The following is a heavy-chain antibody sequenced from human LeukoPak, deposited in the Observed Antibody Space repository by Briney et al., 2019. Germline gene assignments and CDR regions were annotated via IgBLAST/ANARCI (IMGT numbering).Heavy chain of an antibody. Sequence: SETLSLTCTVSGGSINNSPYYWAWIRQPPGRGLEWIGSISDRGDTYHNPSLKSRVTISVDTSKNQFSLSAISVTAADTAVYFCARPTAGPATQGYDSWGQGILVTVAS. CDR2: ISDRGDT. CDR1: GGSINNSPYY. V-gene: IGHV4-39*01. D-gene: IGHD1-1*01. CDR3: ARPTAGPATQGYDS. J-gene: IGHJ4*02.